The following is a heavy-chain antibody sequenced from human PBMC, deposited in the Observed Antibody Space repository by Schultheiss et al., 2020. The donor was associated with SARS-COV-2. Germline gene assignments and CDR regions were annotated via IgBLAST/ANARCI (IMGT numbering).Heavy chain of an antibody. D-gene: IGHD3-9*01. CDR3: ARVDYDILTGYFLSFDY. Sequence: SETLSLTCTVSGGSISSYYWSWIRQPAGKGLEWIGRIYTSGSTNYNPSLKSRVTMSVDTSKNQFSLKLSSVTAADTAVYYCARVDYDILTGYFLSFDYWGQGTLVTVSS. CDR1: GGSISSYY. CDR2: IYTSGST. V-gene: IGHV4-4*07. J-gene: IGHJ4*02.